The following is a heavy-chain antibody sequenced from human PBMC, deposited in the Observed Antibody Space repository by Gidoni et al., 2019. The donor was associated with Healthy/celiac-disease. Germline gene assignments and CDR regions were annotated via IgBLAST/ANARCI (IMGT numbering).Heavy chain of an antibody. Sequence: QVTLRESGPALVKPTQTLTLTCTFSGFSLSTSGMCVSWIRQPPGKALEWLALIDWDDDKYYSTSLKTRLTISKDTSKNQVVLTMTNMDPVDTATYYCARSPRYSGSHYFDYWGQGTLVTVSS. CDR2: IDWDDDK. V-gene: IGHV2-70*01. J-gene: IGHJ4*02. D-gene: IGHD1-26*01. CDR1: GFSLSTSGMC. CDR3: ARSPRYSGSHYFDY.